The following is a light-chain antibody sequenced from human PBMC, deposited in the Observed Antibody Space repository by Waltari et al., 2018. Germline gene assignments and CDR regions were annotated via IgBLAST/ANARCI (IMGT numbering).Light chain of an antibody. J-gene: IGKJ4*02. V-gene: IGKV4-1*01. Sequence: DIVMTQSPDSVAVSLGERATINCKSSQSVLYSSNNENALAWYQQKPGQPPKLLIYWTSTRQAEVPDRFSASVSWRDFTLAFSSRQAEDVAVYYCQQYHSTPLTFGGGTKVDVK. CDR2: WTS. CDR3: QQYHSTPLT. CDR1: QSVLYSSNNENA.